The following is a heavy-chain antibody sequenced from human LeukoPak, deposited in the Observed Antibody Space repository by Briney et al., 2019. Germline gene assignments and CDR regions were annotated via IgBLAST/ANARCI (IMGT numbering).Heavy chain of an antibody. Sequence: PGGSLRLSCAASGFTFRNYAMTWVGQAPGKGLEWVSRTSGSGDIKLYADSVKGRFTISRTNSENRLCLQMNSLRAEDTAVYYCANYRSGGGGYYSGLEHWGQGTLVAVSS. CDR1: GFTFRNYA. J-gene: IGHJ4*02. CDR3: ANYRSGGGGYYSGLEH. V-gene: IGHV3-23*01. CDR2: TSGSGDIK. D-gene: IGHD2-15*01.